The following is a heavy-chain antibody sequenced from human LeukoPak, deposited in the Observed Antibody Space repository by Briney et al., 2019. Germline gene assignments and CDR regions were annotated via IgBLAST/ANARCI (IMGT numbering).Heavy chain of an antibody. J-gene: IGHJ5*02. V-gene: IGHV1-2*02. Sequence: ASVKVSCKASGYTFTGYYMHWVRQAPGQGLEWMGWINPNSGGTNYAQKFQGRVTMTRDTSISTAYMELSRLRSDDTAVYYCARPYCSGGSCYRGWFDPWGQGTQVTVSS. CDR2: INPNSGGT. CDR3: ARPYCSGGSCYRGWFDP. CDR1: GYTFTGYY. D-gene: IGHD2-15*01.